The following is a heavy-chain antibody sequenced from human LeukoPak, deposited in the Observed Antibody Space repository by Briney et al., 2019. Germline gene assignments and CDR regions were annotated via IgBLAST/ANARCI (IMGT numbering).Heavy chain of an antibody. D-gene: IGHD3-3*01. CDR3: ARDFDFWSGYYAY. CDR2: INHSGST. Sequence: PSETLSLTCAVYGGSFSGYYWSWIRQPPGKGLEWIGEINHSGSTNYNPSLKSRVTISVDTSKNQFSLKLSSVTAADTAVYYCARDFDFWSGYYAYWGQGTLVTVSS. V-gene: IGHV4-34*01. CDR1: GGSFSGYY. J-gene: IGHJ4*02.